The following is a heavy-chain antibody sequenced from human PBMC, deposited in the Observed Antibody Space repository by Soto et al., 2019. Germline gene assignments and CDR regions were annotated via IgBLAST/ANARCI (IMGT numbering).Heavy chain of an antibody. J-gene: IGHJ3*02. CDR1: GGTFSSFW. D-gene: IGHD1-26*01. CDR3: ARQQIPGELTAFDI. CDR2: IYPGDSDT. V-gene: IGHV5-51*01. Sequence: KVSCKASGGTFSSFWIGWVRQMPGKGLEWMGIIYPGDSDTRYTPSFQGQVTISADKSISTAYLQWSSLKASDTAMYYCARQQIPGELTAFDIWGQGTMVTVSS.